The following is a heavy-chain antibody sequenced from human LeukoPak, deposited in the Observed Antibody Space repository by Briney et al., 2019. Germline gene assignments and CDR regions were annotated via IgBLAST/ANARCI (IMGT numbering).Heavy chain of an antibody. CDR2: IKEDGSEK. CDR3: AAGGNSDY. V-gene: IGHV3-7*01. Sequence: PGGSLRLSCAASGITFSSYWMSWVRQAPEKGLEWVANIKEDGSEKYYVDSVKGRFTISRDNAKNSLYLQMNSLRAEDTAVYYCAAGGNSDYWGQGTLVTASS. J-gene: IGHJ4*02. CDR1: GITFSSYW. D-gene: IGHD4-23*01.